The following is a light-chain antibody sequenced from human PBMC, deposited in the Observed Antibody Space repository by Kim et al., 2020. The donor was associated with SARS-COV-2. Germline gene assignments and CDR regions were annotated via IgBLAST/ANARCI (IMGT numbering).Light chain of an antibody. CDR1: RGGVGDYKF. V-gene: IGLV2-11*01. Sequence: QSALTQPRSVSGSPGQPVTISCTVARGGVGDYKFVSWYQQHPGKAPKLIIYNVNERPSGVPDRFSGSKSGNTASLIISGLRADDEADYYCSSYAGRTWVFGGGTQLTVL. CDR3: SSYAGRTWV. CDR2: NVN. J-gene: IGLJ3*02.